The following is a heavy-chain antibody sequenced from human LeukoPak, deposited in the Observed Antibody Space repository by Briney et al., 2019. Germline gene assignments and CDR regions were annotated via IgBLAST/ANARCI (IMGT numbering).Heavy chain of an antibody. CDR1: GGTFSSYA. Sequence: ASVKVSCKASGGTFSSYAISWVRQAPGQGLEWMGIINPSGGSTSYAQKFQGRVTMTRDTSTSTVYMELSSLRSEDTAVYYCARDYPRGYSGSPDAFDIWGQGTMVTVSS. CDR3: ARDYPRGYSGSPDAFDI. CDR2: INPSGGST. V-gene: IGHV1-46*01. D-gene: IGHD5-12*01. J-gene: IGHJ3*02.